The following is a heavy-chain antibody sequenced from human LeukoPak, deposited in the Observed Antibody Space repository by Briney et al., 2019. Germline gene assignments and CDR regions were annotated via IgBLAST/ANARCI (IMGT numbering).Heavy chain of an antibody. D-gene: IGHD3-22*01. V-gene: IGHV1-8*03. CDR2: MNPNSGNT. CDR3: ARGWFPFFTMTESDWFDP. J-gene: IGHJ5*02. Sequence: GASVKVSCKASGYTFTSYDINWVRQATGQGLEWMGRMNPNSGNTGYAQKFQGRVTITRNTSISTAYMELSSLRSEDTAVYYCARGWFPFFTMTESDWFDPWGQGTLVTVSS. CDR1: GYTFTSYD.